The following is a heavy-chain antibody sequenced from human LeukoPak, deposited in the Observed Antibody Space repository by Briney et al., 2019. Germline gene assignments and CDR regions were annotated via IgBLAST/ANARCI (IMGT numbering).Heavy chain of an antibody. CDR2: ISSSGNTI. Sequence: GGALRLSRAASGFTLSSYSMNWVRQAPGRGLEWVSYISSSGNTIDYADSVKGRFTISRDNAKNSLYLQMVSLRAEDTAVYYCARLRGYSYGYGDYWGQGTLVTVSS. CDR3: ARLRGYSYGYGDY. CDR1: GFTLSSYS. D-gene: IGHD5-18*01. V-gene: IGHV3-48*04. J-gene: IGHJ4*02.